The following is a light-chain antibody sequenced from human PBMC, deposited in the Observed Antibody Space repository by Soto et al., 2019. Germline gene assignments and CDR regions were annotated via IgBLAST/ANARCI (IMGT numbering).Light chain of an antibody. CDR1: QYVSTN. J-gene: IGKJ4*01. Sequence: ETVMTQFPATLSVSPGERATLSCRASQYVSTNLAWYQQQPGQPPRLLIYDISNMATGIPARFSGSGSETEFALTITSLQSEDFAVYYCQQYDTWPLTFGGGTKVDIK. CDR2: DIS. CDR3: QQYDTWPLT. V-gene: IGKV3D-15*01.